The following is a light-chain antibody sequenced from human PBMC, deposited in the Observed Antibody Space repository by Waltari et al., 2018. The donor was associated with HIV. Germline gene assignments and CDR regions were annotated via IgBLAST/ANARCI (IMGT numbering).Light chain of an antibody. CDR3: QSYDTGLGGSWV. V-gene: IGLV1-40*01. Sequence: SILTPPPSVSGAPGQRVTIPCFGDSSNIRAGNDLHWYVQSPQTAPRLVIFNYIHRPSGVPDRFSASKSGTSASLTITGLQSEDEGFYHCQSYDTGLGGSWVFGGGTKLTVL. J-gene: IGLJ3*02. CDR2: NYI. CDR1: SSNIRAGND.